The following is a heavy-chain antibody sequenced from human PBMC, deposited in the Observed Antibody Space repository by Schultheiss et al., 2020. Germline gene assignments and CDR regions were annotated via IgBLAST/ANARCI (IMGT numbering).Heavy chain of an antibody. V-gene: IGHV3-30-3*01. CDR1: GFTFSSYA. CDR3: ARDISIGGNKYFDY. CDR2: ISYDGSNK. Sequence: GGSLRLSCAASGFTFSSYAMHWVRQAPGKGLEWVAVISYDGSNKYYADSVKGRFTISRDNSKNTLYLQMNSLRAEDTAVYYCARDISIGGNKYFDYWGQGTLVTVSS. J-gene: IGHJ4*02. D-gene: IGHD4-23*01.